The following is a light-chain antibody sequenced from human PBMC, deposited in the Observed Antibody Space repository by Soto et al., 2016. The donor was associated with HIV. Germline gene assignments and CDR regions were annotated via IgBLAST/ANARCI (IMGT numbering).Light chain of an antibody. CDR2: AAM. CDR1: QDIYNY. Sequence: DIQMTQSPSSLSGSIGDRVSITCRASQDIYNYLAWYQQKPGKVPRLLISAAMNLESGVPSRFRGSGSGTEFTLTITSLQPEDIATYYCQKYNSYSWTFGQGTKVEIK. CDR3: QKYNSYSWT. V-gene: IGKV1-27*01. J-gene: IGKJ1*01.